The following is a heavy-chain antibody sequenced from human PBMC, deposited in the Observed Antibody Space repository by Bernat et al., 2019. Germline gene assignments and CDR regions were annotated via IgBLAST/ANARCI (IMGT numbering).Heavy chain of an antibody. Sequence: EVQLVESGGGLVKPGGSLRLSCAASGFTFSNAWMSWVRQAPGKGLEWVGRIKSKTDGGTTDYAAPVKGRFTISRDDSKNTLYLQMNSLKTEDTAVYYCTTEDQLLGSVDYWGQGTLVTVSS. CDR2: IKSKTDGGTT. CDR1: GFTFSNAW. CDR3: TTEDQLLGSVDY. D-gene: IGHD2-2*01. J-gene: IGHJ4*02. V-gene: IGHV3-15*01.